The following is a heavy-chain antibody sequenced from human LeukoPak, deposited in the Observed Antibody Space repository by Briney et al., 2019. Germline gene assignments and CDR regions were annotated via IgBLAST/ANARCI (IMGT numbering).Heavy chain of an antibody. D-gene: IGHD5-18*01. Sequence: GGSLRLSCAASGFTVSSNYMSWVRQAPGKGLEWVSGTNWNGDKKGYADSVKGRFTISRDNAKNSLYLQMNSLRAEDTAFYYCARGAEVQIWSYYFDYWGQGTLVTVSS. V-gene: IGHV3-20*04. CDR2: TNWNGDKK. CDR1: GFTVSSNY. J-gene: IGHJ4*02. CDR3: ARGAEVQIWSYYFDY.